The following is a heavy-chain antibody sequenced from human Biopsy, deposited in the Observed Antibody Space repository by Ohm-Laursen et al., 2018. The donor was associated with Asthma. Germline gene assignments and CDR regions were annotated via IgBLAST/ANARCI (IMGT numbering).Heavy chain of an antibody. J-gene: IGHJ5*02. CDR2: INPNSGGT. CDR1: GYTFIGCH. CDR3: ARGQKSAGDRWFDP. V-gene: IGHV1-2*06. Sequence: ASVKVSCKASGYTFIGCHIHWMRQAPGQGLEWMGRINPNSGGTNYAQKFQGRVTMTRDTSISTAYMETSRLRSDDTAVFYCARGQKSAGDRWFDPWGQGTLVTVSS. D-gene: IGHD6-13*01.